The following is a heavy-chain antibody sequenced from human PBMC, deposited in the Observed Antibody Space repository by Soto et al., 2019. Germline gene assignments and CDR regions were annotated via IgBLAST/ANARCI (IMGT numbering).Heavy chain of an antibody. CDR2: IYYSGST. CDR3: ARLRGWYYGMDV. V-gene: IGHV4-61*01. D-gene: IGHD4-17*01. J-gene: IGHJ6*02. CDR1: GGSVSSGSYY. Sequence: PSGTLSLTCTVSGGSVSSGSYYWSWIRQPPGKGLEWIGYIYYSGSTNYNPSLKSRVTISVDTSKNQFSLKLSSVTAADTAVYYCARLRGWYYGMDVWGQGTTVTVSS.